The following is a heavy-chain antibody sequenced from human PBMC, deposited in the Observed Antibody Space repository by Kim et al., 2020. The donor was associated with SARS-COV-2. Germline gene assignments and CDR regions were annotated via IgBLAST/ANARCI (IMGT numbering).Heavy chain of an antibody. CDR1: GYSISSGYY. CDR2: MFHSGST. CDR3: ARVRRDGYNLPYYFDC. Sequence: SETLSLTCTVSGYSISSGYYWGWIRQPPGKGLEWIGSMFHSGSTYYNPSLKSRVTISVDTSKNQFSLKLTSVTAADTAVYYCARVRRDGYNLPYYFDCWG. D-gene: IGHD5-12*01. V-gene: IGHV4-38-2*02. J-gene: IGHJ4*01.